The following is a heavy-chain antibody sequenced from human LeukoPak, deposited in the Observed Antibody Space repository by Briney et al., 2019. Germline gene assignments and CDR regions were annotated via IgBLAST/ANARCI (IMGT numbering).Heavy chain of an antibody. CDR1: GYTFTGYY. Sequence: ASVKVSCKASGYTFTGYYMHWVRQAPGQGLEWMGWINPNSGGTNYAQNFQGRVTMTRDTSISTAYMELSRLRSDDTAVYYCARGYYDYVWGSYRSPWFDPWGQGTLVTVSS. J-gene: IGHJ5*02. CDR2: INPNSGGT. V-gene: IGHV1-2*02. D-gene: IGHD3-16*02. CDR3: ARGYYDYVWGSYRSPWFDP.